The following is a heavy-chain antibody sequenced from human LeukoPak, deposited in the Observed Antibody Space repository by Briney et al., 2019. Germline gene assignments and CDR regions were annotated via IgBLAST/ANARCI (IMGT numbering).Heavy chain of an antibody. V-gene: IGHV3-53*01. Sequence: GGSLRLSCAASGFSFSNFDMSWVRQAPGKGLEWVSVIYSGGSTYYADSVKGRFTISRDNSENTLYLQMNSLRAEDTAVYYCAGFVCVFGGGGGYWGQGTLVTVSS. D-gene: IGHD3-16*01. CDR3: AGFVCVFGGGGGY. CDR1: GFSFSNFD. CDR2: IYSGGST. J-gene: IGHJ4*02.